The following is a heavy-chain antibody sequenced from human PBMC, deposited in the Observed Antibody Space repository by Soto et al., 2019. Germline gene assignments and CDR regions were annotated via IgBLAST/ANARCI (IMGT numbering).Heavy chain of an antibody. V-gene: IGHV1-46*01. CDR2: INPSGGSA. CDR3: ARDRGWFDP. CDR1: GYTFTSYY. Sequence: QVQLVQSGAEVKKPGASVKVSCKASGYTFTSYYMHWVRQAPGQGLEWMGTINPSGGSASYAQKFQGRVTMTRDTSTSTDYMELSSLRSEDTAVYYCARDRGWFDPWGQGTLVTVSS. J-gene: IGHJ5*02.